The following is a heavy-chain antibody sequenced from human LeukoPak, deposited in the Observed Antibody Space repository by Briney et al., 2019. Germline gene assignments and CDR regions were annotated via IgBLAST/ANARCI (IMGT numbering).Heavy chain of an antibody. J-gene: IGHJ4*02. CDR3: AKGGKWDVTPFDY. CDR2: IWYDGSNK. CDR1: GFTFSSYG. D-gene: IGHD1-26*01. V-gene: IGHV3-33*06. Sequence: PGRSLRLSCAASGFTFSSYGMHWVRQAPGKGLEWVAVIWYDGSNKYYADSVKGRFTISRDNSKNTLYLQVNSLRAEDTAVYYCAKGGKWDVTPFDYWSQGTLVTVSS.